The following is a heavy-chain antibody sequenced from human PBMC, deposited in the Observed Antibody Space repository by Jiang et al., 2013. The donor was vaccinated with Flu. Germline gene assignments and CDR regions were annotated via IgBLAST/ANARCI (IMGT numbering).Heavy chain of an antibody. Sequence: VQLLESGGGLVKPGGSLRLSCAASGFTFRRAWMNWVRQAPGKGLEWVGRIRSESDGGATDYAAPVKGRFTISRDDSENTVFVQMSSLKVEDTAVYYCATEIHNWGAAFDIWGQGTMVTGLF. CDR3: ATEIHNWGAAFDI. D-gene: IGHD7-27*01. J-gene: IGHJ3*02. CDR2: IRSESDGGAT. CDR1: GFTFRRAW. V-gene: IGHV3-15*07.